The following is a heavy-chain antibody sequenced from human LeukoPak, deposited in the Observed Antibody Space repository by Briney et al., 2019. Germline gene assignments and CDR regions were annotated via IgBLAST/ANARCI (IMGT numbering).Heavy chain of an antibody. CDR1: GGSISSGGYY. J-gene: IGHJ4*02. CDR3: ARGSRWELPADY. V-gene: IGHV4-31*03. D-gene: IGHD2-15*01. CDR2: IYYSGST. Sequence: SETLSLTCTVSGGSISSGGYYWSWIRQHPGKGLEWIGYIYYSGSTYYNPSLKSRVTISVDTSKNQFSLKLSSVTAADTAVYYCARGSRWELPADYWGQGTLVTVSS.